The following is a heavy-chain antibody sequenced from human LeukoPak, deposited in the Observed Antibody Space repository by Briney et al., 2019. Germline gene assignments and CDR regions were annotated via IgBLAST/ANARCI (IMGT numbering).Heavy chain of an antibody. CDR2: IKQDGSEK. Sequence: GGSLRLSCAVSGFTVSSNYMSWVRQAPGKGLEWVANIKQDGSEKYYVDSVKGRFTISRDNAKKSLYLQMNSLRAEDTAVYYCARNGYGDYVGNWFDPWGQGTLVTVSS. V-gene: IGHV3-7*04. D-gene: IGHD4-17*01. CDR1: GFTVSSNY. CDR3: ARNGYGDYVGNWFDP. J-gene: IGHJ5*02.